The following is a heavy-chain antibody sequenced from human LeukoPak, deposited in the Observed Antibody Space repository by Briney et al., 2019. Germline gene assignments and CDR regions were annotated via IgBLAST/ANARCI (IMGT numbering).Heavy chain of an antibody. J-gene: IGHJ4*02. CDR3: AREPYCGGDCYPFCFDY. CDR1: GFTFSSYE. CDR2: ISSSGSTI. Sequence: GGSLRLSCAASGFTFSSYEMNWVRQAPGKGLEWVSYISSSGSTIYYADSVKGRFTISRDNAKNSLYLQMNSLRAEVTAVYYCAREPYCGGDCYPFCFDYWGQGTLVTVSS. V-gene: IGHV3-48*03. D-gene: IGHD2-21*02.